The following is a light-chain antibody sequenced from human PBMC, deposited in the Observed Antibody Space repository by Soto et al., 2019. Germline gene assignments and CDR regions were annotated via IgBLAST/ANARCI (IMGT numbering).Light chain of an antibody. CDR2: GVN. V-gene: IGLV2-14*01. J-gene: IGLJ1*01. CDR1: SSDVGNYNY. Sequence: QSALTQPASVSGSPGQSITISCTGTSSDVGNYNYVSWYQQHPGKAPKVIIYGVNNRPSGVSNRFSGSKSGNTASLTISGLQAEDEGDYYCSSFTTSSTPHDVFGTGTKVTV. CDR3: SSFTTSSTPHDV.